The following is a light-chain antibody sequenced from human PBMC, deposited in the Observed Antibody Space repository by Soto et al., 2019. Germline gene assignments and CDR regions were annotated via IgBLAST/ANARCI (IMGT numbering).Light chain of an antibody. CDR2: KAS. CDR1: QSVSIW. Sequence: DIQMTQSPSTLSASVGDRVTFTCRASQSVSIWLAWYQQKPGKAPRLLIYKASSLESGVPSRFSGRGYGTEFTLTISSLQPDDFATYYCQQYNSGFGQGTKVEIK. V-gene: IGKV1-5*03. J-gene: IGKJ1*01. CDR3: QQYNSG.